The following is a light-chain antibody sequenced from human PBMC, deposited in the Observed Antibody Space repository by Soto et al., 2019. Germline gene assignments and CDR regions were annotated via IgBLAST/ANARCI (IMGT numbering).Light chain of an antibody. V-gene: IGKV3-20*01. CDR3: QQYGTSHRT. CDR1: QSVSSY. J-gene: IGKJ1*01. CDR2: DAS. Sequence: EIMLTQSPATLSLSPGERATLSCRASQSVSSYLAWYQQKPGQAPRLLIFDASSRATGIPDRFSGSGSGTDFTLSISRLEPEDFAVYYCQQYGTSHRTFGQGTKVDIK.